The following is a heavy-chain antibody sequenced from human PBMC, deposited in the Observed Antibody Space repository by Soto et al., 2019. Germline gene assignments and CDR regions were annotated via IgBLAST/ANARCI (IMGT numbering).Heavy chain of an antibody. CDR1: GLTFSNYA. V-gene: IGHV3-23*01. D-gene: IGHD1-7*01. J-gene: IGHJ4*02. CDR3: AKNQERELPRVIDF. CDR2: MSGSSSTT. Sequence: EVRLLESGGGLVKPGGSLRLSCATSGLTFSNYAMSWVRQAPGGGLEWVSSMSGSSSTTYYADSVRGRFTISRDRSKNKLYLQMSSLRAEDTALYYCAKNQERELPRVIDFWGQGTLVTVSS.